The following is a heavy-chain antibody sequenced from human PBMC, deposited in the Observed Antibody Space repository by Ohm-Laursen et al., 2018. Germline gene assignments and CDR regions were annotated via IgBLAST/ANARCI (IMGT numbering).Heavy chain of an antibody. D-gene: IGHD4-11*01. Sequence: SETLSLTCTVSGGSISSSSYYWGWIRQPPGKGLEWIGSIYYSGNTYYNPSLKSRVTISVDTSKNQFSLKLNSVTAADTAVYYCARSPYRAVTTSNWFDPWGQGTLVTVSS. J-gene: IGHJ5*02. CDR3: ARSPYRAVTTSNWFDP. CDR2: IYYSGNT. V-gene: IGHV4-39*01. CDR1: GGSISSSSYY.